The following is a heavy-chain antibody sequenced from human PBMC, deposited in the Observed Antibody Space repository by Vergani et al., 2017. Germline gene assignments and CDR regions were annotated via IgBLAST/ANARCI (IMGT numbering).Heavy chain of an antibody. CDR3: ARVYSSSWYYYYYGMDV. D-gene: IGHD6-13*01. J-gene: IGHJ6*02. CDR2: ISAYNGNT. CDR1: GYTFTSYG. V-gene: IGHV1-18*01. Sequence: QVQLVQSGAEVKKPGASVKVSCKASGYTFTSYGISWVRQAPGQGLEWMGWISAYNGNTNYAQKLQGRVTMTPDTSTITAYMELRSLRSDDTAVYYCARVYSSSWYYYYYGMDVWGQGTTVTVSS.